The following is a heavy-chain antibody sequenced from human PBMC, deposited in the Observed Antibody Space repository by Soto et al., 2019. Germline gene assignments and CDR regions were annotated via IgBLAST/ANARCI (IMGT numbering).Heavy chain of an antibody. Sequence: GGSLRLSCAASGFTFSSYWMHWVRQAPGKGLVWVSRINSDGSSTSYADSVKGRFTISRDNAKNTLYLQMNSLRAEDTAVYYCARGTAGYDFWSGYTYWGQGTLVTVSS. J-gene: IGHJ4*02. CDR1: GFTFSSYW. V-gene: IGHV3-74*01. CDR3: ARGTAGYDFWSGYTY. CDR2: INSDGSST. D-gene: IGHD3-3*01.